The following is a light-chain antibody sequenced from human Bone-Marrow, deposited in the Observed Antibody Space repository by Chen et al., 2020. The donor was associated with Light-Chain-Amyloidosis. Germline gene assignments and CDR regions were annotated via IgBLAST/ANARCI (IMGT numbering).Light chain of an antibody. CDR3: SSRDSSGNHVV. Sequence: SSELTQDPAVSVALGQTVRITCQGDSLRSYYASWYQQKPGQAPVLVIYGKNNRPAGIPDRFAGSNSGNTASLAITGAQAKDEADYYCSSRDSSGNHVVFGGGTKLTVL. CDR1: SLRSYY. V-gene: IGLV3-19*01. CDR2: GKN. J-gene: IGLJ2*01.